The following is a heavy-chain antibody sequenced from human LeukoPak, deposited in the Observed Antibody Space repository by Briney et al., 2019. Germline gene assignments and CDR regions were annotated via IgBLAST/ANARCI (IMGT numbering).Heavy chain of an antibody. V-gene: IGHV3-30-3*01. J-gene: IGHJ4*02. CDR1: GFTFSSYA. D-gene: IGHD2-8*01. Sequence: PGRSLRLSCAASGFTFSSYAMHWVRQAPGKGLKRVAVISYDGSNKYYADSVKGRFTISRDNSKNTLYLQMNSLRAEDTAVYYCARDRRRTSSFLFDYWGQGTLVTVSS. CDR2: ISYDGSNK. CDR3: ARDRRRTSSFLFDY.